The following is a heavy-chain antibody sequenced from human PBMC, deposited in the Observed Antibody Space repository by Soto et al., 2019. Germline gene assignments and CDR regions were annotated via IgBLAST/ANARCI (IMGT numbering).Heavy chain of an antibody. D-gene: IGHD5-18*01. J-gene: IGHJ4*02. CDR3: AKVSDTAMVNYYFDY. CDR2: ISYDGSNK. Sequence: ESGGGVVQPGRSLRLSCAASGFTFSSYGMHWVRQAPGKGLEGVAVISYDGSNKYYADSVKGRFTISRDNSKNTLYLQMNSLRAEDTAVYYCAKVSDTAMVNYYFDYWGQGTLVTVSS. CDR1: GFTFSSYG. V-gene: IGHV3-30*18.